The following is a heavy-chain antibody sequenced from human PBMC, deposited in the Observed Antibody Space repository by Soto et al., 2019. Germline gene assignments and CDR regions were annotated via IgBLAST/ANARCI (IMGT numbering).Heavy chain of an antibody. CDR1: GGSISSSSYY. V-gene: IGHV4-39*01. CDR2: IYYSGST. J-gene: IGHJ4*02. Sequence: SETLSLTCTVSGGSISSSSYYWGWIRQPPGKGLEWIGSIYYSGSTYYNPSLKSRVTISVDTSKNQFSLKLSSVTAADTAVYHCARRRVGGGYDFWFDYWGQGTLVTVSS. D-gene: IGHD3-3*01. CDR3: ARRRVGGGYDFWFDY.